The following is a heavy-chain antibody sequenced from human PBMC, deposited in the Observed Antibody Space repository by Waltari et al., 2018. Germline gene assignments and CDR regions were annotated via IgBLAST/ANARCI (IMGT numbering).Heavy chain of an antibody. CDR1: GFTFSDYW. CDR3: ARIIWWRIDY. Sequence: EVQLVESGGGLVQPGGSLRLSCAASGFTFSDYWMTWVRQDPGKGLEWVANIKQDGSEDHYVDSVKGRFTSSRDNAKNSLYLQMNSLRAEDTALYYCARIIWWRIDYWGQGTLVTVSS. CDR2: IKQDGSED. V-gene: IGHV3-7*01. D-gene: IGHD2-15*01. J-gene: IGHJ4*02.